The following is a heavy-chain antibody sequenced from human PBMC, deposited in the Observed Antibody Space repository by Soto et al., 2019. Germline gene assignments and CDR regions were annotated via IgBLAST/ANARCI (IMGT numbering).Heavy chain of an antibody. D-gene: IGHD6-13*01. CDR2: ISYDGSNK. CDR3: AKVLIMEQQLGHYYYYGMDV. CDR1: GVTFSSYV. V-gene: IGHV3-30*18. Sequence: GGSLRHSCAASGVTFSSYVMHWVRQAPGKGLEWVAVISYDGSNKYYADSVKGRFTISRDNSKNTLYLQMNSLRAEDTAVYYCAKVLIMEQQLGHYYYYGMDVWGQGTTVTVSS. J-gene: IGHJ6*02.